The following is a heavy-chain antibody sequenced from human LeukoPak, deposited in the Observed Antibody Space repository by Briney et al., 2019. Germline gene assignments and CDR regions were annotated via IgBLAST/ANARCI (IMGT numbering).Heavy chain of an antibody. J-gene: IGHJ4*02. D-gene: IGHD3-10*01. Sequence: GGSLRLSCAASGFTVSSNYMSWVRQAPGKGLEWVSVISGSGGDRYYADSVKGRFIISRDNPKNTLYLQMNSLRADDAAVYYCAKIAGLYVFDYWGQGTLVTLSS. CDR1: GFTVSSNY. CDR3: AKIAGLYVFDY. V-gene: IGHV3-23*01. CDR2: ISGSGGDR.